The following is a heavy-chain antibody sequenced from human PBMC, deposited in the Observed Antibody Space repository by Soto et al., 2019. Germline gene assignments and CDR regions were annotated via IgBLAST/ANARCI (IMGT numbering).Heavy chain of an antibody. J-gene: IGHJ4*02. CDR2: ISGSGADT. CDR3: AKWCRDTRGYHFFFDY. CDR1: GFTFSNYG. D-gene: IGHD3-22*01. V-gene: IGHV3-23*01. Sequence: EVQLLESGGGLVQPGGSLRLSCAASGFTFSNYGMNWVRQAPGKGLEWVSAISGSGADTNYADSVKGRFTISRDNSKKTLLLQMNSMRAEETAVLYCAKWCRDTRGYHFFFDYWGQGTLLTVSS.